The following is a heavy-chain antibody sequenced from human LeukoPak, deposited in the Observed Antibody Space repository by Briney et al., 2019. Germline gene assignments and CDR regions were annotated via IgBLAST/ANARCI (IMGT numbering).Heavy chain of an antibody. CDR2: IYSGGST. D-gene: IGHD3-10*01. CDR1: GLTVSSSQ. V-gene: IGHV3-53*01. CDR3: ANLPRGDY. J-gene: IGHJ4*02. Sequence: TGGSLRLSCAAFGLTVSSSQMTWVRQAPGKGLEWVSIIYSGGSTYYADSVKGRFTISRDNSKNTLYLHINSLRVEDTAVYYCANLPRGDYWGQGALVTVSS.